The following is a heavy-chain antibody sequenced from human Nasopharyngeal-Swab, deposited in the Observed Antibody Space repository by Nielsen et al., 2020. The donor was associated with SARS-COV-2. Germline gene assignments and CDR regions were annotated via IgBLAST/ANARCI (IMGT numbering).Heavy chain of an antibody. J-gene: IGHJ1*01. Sequence: GESLKISCAASGFTFSSYAMSWVRQAPGKGLEWVSAISGSGGSTYYADSVKGRFTISRDNSKNTLYLQMNSLRAEDTAVYYCATETGRYFDLYFQHWGQGTWSPSPQ. V-gene: IGHV3-23*01. CDR2: ISGSGGST. CDR3: ATETGRYFDLYFQH. CDR1: GFTFSSYA. D-gene: IGHD3-9*01.